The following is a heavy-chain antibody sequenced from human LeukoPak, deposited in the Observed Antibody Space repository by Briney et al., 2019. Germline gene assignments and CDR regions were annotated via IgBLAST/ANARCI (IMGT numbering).Heavy chain of an antibody. CDR3: ARGGWYPEY. CDR1: GITFSNYN. D-gene: IGHD6-19*01. Sequence: GGSLRLSCAAPGITFSNYNMNWVRQAPGKGLEWISSITSSSSYTFYADSVKGRFTISRDNAKNSLYLQMNSLRAEDTAVYYCARGGWYPEYWGQGTLVTVSS. CDR2: ITSSSSYT. J-gene: IGHJ4*02. V-gene: IGHV3-21*01.